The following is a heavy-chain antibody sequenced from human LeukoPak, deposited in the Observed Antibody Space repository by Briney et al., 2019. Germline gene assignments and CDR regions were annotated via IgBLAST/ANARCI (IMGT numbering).Heavy chain of an antibody. V-gene: IGHV3-30*18. J-gene: IGHJ4*02. Sequence: PGRSLRLSCAASGFTFSSYGMHWVRQAPGKGLEWVAVISYDGSNKYYADSVKGRFTISRDNSKNTLYLQMNSLRAEDTAVYYCAKESDYSSGWYRLPDYWGQGTLVTVSS. D-gene: IGHD6-19*01. CDR2: ISYDGSNK. CDR3: AKESDYSSGWYRLPDY. CDR1: GFTFSSYG.